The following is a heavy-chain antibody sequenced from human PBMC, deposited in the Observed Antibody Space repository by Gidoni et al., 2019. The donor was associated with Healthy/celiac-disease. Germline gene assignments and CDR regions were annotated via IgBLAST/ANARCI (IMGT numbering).Heavy chain of an antibody. D-gene: IGHD4-17*01. J-gene: IGHJ5*02. CDR2: IYYSGST. V-gene: IGHV4-31*02. CDR3: ARAYYGVGFDP. Sequence: GKGLEWIGYIYYSGSTYYNPSLKSRVTISVDTSKNQFSLKLSSVTAADTAVYYCARAYYGVGFDPWGQGTLVTVSS.